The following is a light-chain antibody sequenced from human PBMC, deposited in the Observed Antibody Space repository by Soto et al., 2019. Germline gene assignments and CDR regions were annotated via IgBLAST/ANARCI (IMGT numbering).Light chain of an antibody. V-gene: IGKV3-15*01. CDR3: QEYNDWPPTT. Sequence: EIVMTQSPATLSVSPGERATLSCRASDVVGSNLAWYQQKPGQAPRLLIYGASNRATGIPGRFSGSGFGTEFTLTISGLQPEDFAVYYCQEYNDWPPTTFGQGTRLEIK. CDR2: GAS. CDR1: DVVGSN. J-gene: IGKJ5*01.